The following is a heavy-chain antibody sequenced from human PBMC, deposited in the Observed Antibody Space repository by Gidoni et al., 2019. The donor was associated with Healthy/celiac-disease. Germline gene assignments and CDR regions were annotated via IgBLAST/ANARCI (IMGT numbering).Heavy chain of an antibody. CDR2: IRSSSSYI. CDR3: ARDLTDILTGYPTKIFDY. J-gene: IGHJ4*02. V-gene: IGHV3-21*01. D-gene: IGHD3-9*01. Sequence: EVQLVESGGVLVMPGGSLRLSCAASGSTFRRYSLNWVRQDPGKGVEGVSSIRSSSSYIYYADSVKGRFTISRDNAKNSLYLQMNSLRAEDTAVYYCARDLTDILTGYPTKIFDYWGQGTLVTVSS. CDR1: GSTFRRYS.